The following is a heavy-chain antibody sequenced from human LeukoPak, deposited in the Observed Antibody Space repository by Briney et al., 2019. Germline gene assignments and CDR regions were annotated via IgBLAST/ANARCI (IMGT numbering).Heavy chain of an antibody. J-gene: IGHJ4*02. CDR2: INWNGGDT. Sequence: GGSLRLSCAASGFTLDGYGMSWVRQAPGKGLEWVSGINWNGGDTSYADSVKGRFTISKDNARNSLHLQMNSLRLEDTAFYYCARDGSSGWYSDYWGQGTLVTVSS. CDR3: ARDGSSGWYSDY. D-gene: IGHD6-19*01. CDR1: GFTLDGYG. V-gene: IGHV3-20*04.